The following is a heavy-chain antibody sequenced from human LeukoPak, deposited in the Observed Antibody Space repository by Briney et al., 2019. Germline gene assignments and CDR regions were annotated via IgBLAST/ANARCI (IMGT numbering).Heavy chain of an antibody. J-gene: IGHJ4*02. CDR1: GGTFSSHG. CDR2: VIPIFGIT. Sequence: ASVKVSCKTSGGTFSSHGISWVRLAPGQGLEWMGTVIPIFGITNYAQNFQDRVTITADVSTSTGYMELSSLRSEDTAAYYCTRPSKYYDFWNGYPPFDYWGQGTLVTVSS. V-gene: IGHV1-69*13. CDR3: TRPSKYYDFWNGYPPFDY. D-gene: IGHD3-3*01.